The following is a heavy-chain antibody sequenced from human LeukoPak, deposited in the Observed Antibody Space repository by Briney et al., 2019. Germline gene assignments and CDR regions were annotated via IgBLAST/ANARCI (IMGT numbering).Heavy chain of an antibody. D-gene: IGHD3-22*01. Sequence: ASVKVSCKASGYTFTSYDINWVRQATGQGLEWMGWINPNSGGTNYAQKFQGRVTMTRDTSISTAYMELSRLRSDDMAVYYCARGTGITTSQVWGQGTLVTVSS. J-gene: IGHJ4*02. CDR3: ARGTGITTSQV. CDR1: GYTFTSYD. CDR2: INPNSGGT. V-gene: IGHV1-2*02.